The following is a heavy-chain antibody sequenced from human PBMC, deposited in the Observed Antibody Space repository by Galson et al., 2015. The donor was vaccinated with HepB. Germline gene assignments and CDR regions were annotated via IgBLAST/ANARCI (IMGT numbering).Heavy chain of an antibody. D-gene: IGHD5-18*01. J-gene: IGHJ4*02. CDR1: GYTLTELS. V-gene: IGHV1-24*01. CDR2: FDPEDGET. Sequence: SVKVSCKVSGYTLTELSMHWVRQAPGKGLEWMGGFDPEDGETIYAQKFQGRVTMTEDTSTDTAYMELSSLRSEDTAVYYCATGDTAMADNFDYWGQGTLVTVSS. CDR3: ATGDTAMADNFDY.